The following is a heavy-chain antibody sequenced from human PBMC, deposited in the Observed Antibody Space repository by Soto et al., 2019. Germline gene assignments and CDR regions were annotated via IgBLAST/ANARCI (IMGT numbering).Heavy chain of an antibody. Sequence: LRLSFSASGFTFSSYAMHWVRQAPGKGLEYVSAISSNGGSTYYADSVKGRFTISRDNSKNTLYLQMSSLRAEDTAVYYCVREGLDDSSGFFDYWGQGTLFPVSS. V-gene: IGHV3-64D*06. CDR3: VREGLDDSSGFFDY. J-gene: IGHJ4*02. D-gene: IGHD3-22*01. CDR2: ISSNGGST. CDR1: GFTFSSYA.